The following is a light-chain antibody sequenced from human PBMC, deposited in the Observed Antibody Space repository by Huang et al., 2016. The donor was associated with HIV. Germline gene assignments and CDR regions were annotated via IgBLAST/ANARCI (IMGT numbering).Light chain of an antibody. V-gene: IGKV3-11*01. CDR2: DAS. J-gene: IGKJ2*01. CDR3: QQRRNWPVT. Sequence: EIVLTQSPATLSLSPGERVTLSCRASQSVRSYLAWYQQKPGQAPRLLIYDASNRATGIPARFSGSGSGTDFTLTINSLEPEDFAVYYCQQRRNWPVTFGQGTKVEIK. CDR1: QSVRSY.